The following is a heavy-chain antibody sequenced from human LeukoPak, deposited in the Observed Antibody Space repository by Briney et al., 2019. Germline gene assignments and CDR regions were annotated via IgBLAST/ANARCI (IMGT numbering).Heavy chain of an antibody. J-gene: IGHJ4*02. V-gene: IGHV3-30-3*01. Sequence: GGSLRLSCAASGFTFSSYAMHWVRQAPGKGLEWVAVISYDGSNKYYADSVKGRFTISRDNSKNTLCLQMNSLRAEDTAVYYCAREWEQYYFDYWGQGTLVTVSS. D-gene: IGHD1-26*01. CDR2: ISYDGSNK. CDR1: GFTFSSYA. CDR3: AREWEQYYFDY.